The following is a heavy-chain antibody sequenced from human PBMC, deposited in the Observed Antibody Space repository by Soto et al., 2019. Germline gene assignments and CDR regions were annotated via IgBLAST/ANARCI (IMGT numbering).Heavy chain of an antibody. J-gene: IGHJ3*01. CDR2: IIVASGRT. CDR1: GFTFTNSA. CDR3: VAELYSGGGCCSFDF. V-gene: IGHV1-58*01. Sequence: QVQIVQSGPEVKRPGTSVRVSCKTSGFTFTNSAVQWVRQARGQRLEWIGWIIVASGRTNYAREVQERVTISRDTSKATAYMELSGLRAEDTAVYYSVAELYSGGGCCSFDFWGQGTMVTVSS. D-gene: IGHD2-21*02.